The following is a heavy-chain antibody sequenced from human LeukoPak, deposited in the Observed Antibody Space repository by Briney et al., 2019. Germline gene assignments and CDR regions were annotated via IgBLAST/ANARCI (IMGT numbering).Heavy chain of an antibody. Sequence: ASVKVSCKASGYTFTSYGISWVRQAPGQGLEWMGWISAYNGNRNYAQKVQGRVTMTTDTSTSTAYMELRSLRSEDKAVYYCARVNRSGDYYDSSGYSYVLDYFDYWGQGTRVTVSS. CDR2: ISAYNGNR. J-gene: IGHJ4*02. D-gene: IGHD3-22*01. CDR3: ARVNRSGDYYDSSGYSYVLDYFDY. V-gene: IGHV1-18*01. CDR1: GYTFTSYG.